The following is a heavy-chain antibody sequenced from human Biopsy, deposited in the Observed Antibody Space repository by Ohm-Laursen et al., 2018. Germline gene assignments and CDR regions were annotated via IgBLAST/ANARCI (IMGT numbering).Heavy chain of an antibody. V-gene: IGHV3-66*01. Sequence: SLRLSCAASGFTINSKYMNRARQAPGKGLEWVSVIYTGDITSYADSVKGRFTISRDISKNALYLHMNSLRAEDRGVYYCVRGLADGVHLNWGQGTLVAVSS. J-gene: IGHJ4*02. CDR3: VRGLADGVHLN. D-gene: IGHD4-17*01. CDR1: GFTINSKY. CDR2: IYTGDIT.